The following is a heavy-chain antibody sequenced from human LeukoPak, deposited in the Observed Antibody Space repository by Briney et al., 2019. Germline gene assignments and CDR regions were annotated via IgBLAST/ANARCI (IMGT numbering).Heavy chain of an antibody. D-gene: IGHD3-9*01. V-gene: IGHV4-59*01. CDR1: GGSISSYY. CDR3: ARGDFDWLWAHYYYGMDV. Sequence: NSSETLFLTCTVSGGSISSYYWSWIRQPPGKGLEWIGYIYYSGSTNYNPSLKSRVTISVDTSKNQFSLKLSSVTAADTAVYYCARGDFDWLWAHYYYGMDVWGQGTTVTVSS. CDR2: IYYSGST. J-gene: IGHJ6*02.